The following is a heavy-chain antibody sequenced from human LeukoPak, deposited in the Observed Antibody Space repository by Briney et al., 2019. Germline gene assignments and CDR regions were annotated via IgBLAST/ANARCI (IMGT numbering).Heavy chain of an antibody. D-gene: IGHD5-18*01. CDR2: IYYSGST. CDR3: ARAAAMVI. CDR1: GGSISSGSYY. J-gene: IGHJ4*02. Sequence: SETLSLTCNVSGGSISSGSYYWSWIRQHPGKGLEWIGYIYYSGSTYYNPSLKSRVTISVDTSKNQFSLKLSSVTAADTAVYYCARAAAMVIWGQGTLVTVSS. V-gene: IGHV4-31*03.